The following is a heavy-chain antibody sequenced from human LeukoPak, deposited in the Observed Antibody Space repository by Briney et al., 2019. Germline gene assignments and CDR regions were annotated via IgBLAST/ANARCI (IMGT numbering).Heavy chain of an antibody. D-gene: IGHD3-3*01. CDR1: GYTFTSYG. J-gene: IGHJ3*02. V-gene: IGHV1-8*01. CDR2: MNPNSGNT. CDR3: ARGSFGAFDAFDI. Sequence: ASVKVSCKASGYTFTSYGINWVRQATGQGLEWMGWMNPNSGNTGYAQKFQGGVTMTRNTSISTAYMELSSLRSEDTAVYYCARGSFGAFDAFDIWGQGTMVTVSS.